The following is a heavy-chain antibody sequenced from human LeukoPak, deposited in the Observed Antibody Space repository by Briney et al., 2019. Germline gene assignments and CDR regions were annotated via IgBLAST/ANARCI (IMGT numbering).Heavy chain of an antibody. D-gene: IGHD1-26*01. CDR3: ARLGAMAKDLDF. V-gene: IGHV3-30*01. J-gene: IGHJ4*02. CDR2: ISIDGSSK. Sequence: PGGSLRLSCEASGFIFRSYVLHWVRQAPGKGLEWVALISIDGSSKKYVDSVKGRFTISRDNSKNTVYLQMNSLRGDDTAVYYCARLGAMAKDLDFWGQGTRVTVSS. CDR1: GFIFRSYV.